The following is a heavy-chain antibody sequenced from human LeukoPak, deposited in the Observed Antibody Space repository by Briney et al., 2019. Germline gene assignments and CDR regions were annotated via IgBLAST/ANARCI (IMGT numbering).Heavy chain of an antibody. CDR3: AKDSPVDY. J-gene: IGHJ4*02. V-gene: IGHV3-48*01. CDR1: GFPFSTYA. Sequence: GGSLRLSCAASGFPFSTYAMNWVRQAPGKGLEWVSYISSGSSTIYYADSVKGRFTISRDNAKNSVYLQMNSLRAEDTAVYYCAKDSPVDYWGQGTLVTVSS. CDR2: ISSGSSTI.